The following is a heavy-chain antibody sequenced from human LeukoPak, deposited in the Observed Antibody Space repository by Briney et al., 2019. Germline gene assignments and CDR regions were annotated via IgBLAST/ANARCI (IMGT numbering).Heavy chain of an antibody. V-gene: IGHV3-7*05. J-gene: IGHJ4*02. CDR2: IKQDGSEM. CDR1: GFTVRSYW. CDR3: ARNYYHASGPAAGSFDY. D-gene: IGHD3-10*01. Sequence: SGGSLRLSCAASGFTVRSYWMSWVRQAPGKGMEWVANIKQDGSEMFFVDSVKGRFTIYRNNAKNSLYLQLNSLRTEDPAVYFCARNYYHASGPAAGSFDYWGQGTLVTVSS.